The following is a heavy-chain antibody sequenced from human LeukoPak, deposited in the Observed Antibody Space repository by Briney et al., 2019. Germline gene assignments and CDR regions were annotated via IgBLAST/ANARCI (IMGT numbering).Heavy chain of an antibody. CDR1: GGSFSGYY. CDR2: INHSGST. CDR3: ARNPPTLNYVWGSYRYRGPNYFDY. D-gene: IGHD3-16*02. V-gene: IGHV4-34*01. J-gene: IGHJ4*02. Sequence: SETLSLTCAVYGGSFSGYYWSWIRQPPGKGLEWIGEINHSGSTNYNPSLKSRVTISVDTSKNQFSLKLSSVTAADTAVYYCARNPPTLNYVWGSYRYRGPNYFDYWGQGTLVTVSS.